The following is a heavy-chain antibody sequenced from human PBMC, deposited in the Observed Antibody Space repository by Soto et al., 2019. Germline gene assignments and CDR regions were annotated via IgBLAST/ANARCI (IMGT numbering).Heavy chain of an antibody. V-gene: IGHV4-4*02. Sequence: XXTLSLPFAVSGGSISSSNWWSWVRQPPGKGLEWIGEIYHSGSTNYNPSLKSRVTISVDKSKNQFSMKLSSVTAADTAVYYCARHPSDFWFDPWGQGTLVTVS. CDR1: GGSISSSNW. CDR2: IYHSGST. D-gene: IGHD2-2*01. J-gene: IGHJ5*02. CDR3: ARHPSDFWFDP.